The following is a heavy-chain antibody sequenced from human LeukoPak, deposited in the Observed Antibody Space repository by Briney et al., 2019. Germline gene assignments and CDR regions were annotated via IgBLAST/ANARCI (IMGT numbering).Heavy chain of an antibody. D-gene: IGHD3-10*01. CDR1: GFTFSSYA. CDR2: ISYDGSNK. Sequence: PGGSLRLSCAASGFTFSSYAMHWVRQAPGKGLEWVAVISYDGSNKYYADSVRGRFTISRDNSKNTLYLQMNSLRTEDTAVYYCARDQRPSHYYGTGYFDYWGQGTLVTVSS. J-gene: IGHJ4*02. V-gene: IGHV3-30*04. CDR3: ARDQRPSHYYGTGYFDY.